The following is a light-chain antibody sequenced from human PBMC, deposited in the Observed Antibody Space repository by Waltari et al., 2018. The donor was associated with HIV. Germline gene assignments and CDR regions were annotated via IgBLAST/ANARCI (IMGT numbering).Light chain of an antibody. V-gene: IGKV1-5*03. Sequence: DIQMTKSPSTLSASIGDRVTITSRPSQMINSALAWYQQKPGKAPKLLIYKASSLQSDVPSRFSGSESGTEFTLTISSLQSDDFATYYCQQYDSYSLTFGQGTKLEIK. CDR2: KAS. CDR1: QMINSA. CDR3: QQYDSYSLT. J-gene: IGKJ2*01.